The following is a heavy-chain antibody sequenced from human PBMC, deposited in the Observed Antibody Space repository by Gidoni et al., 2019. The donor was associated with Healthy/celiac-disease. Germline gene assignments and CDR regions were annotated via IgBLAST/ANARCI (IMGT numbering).Heavy chain of an antibody. CDR3: ARDSDVEMATAYYYYYGMDV. CDR1: GGTFSSYA. D-gene: IGHD5-18*01. Sequence: QVLLVQSGAEVKKPGSSVKVSCKASGGTFSSYALSWVRQAPGQGLEWMGGIIPIFGTANYAQKFQGRVTITADESTSTAYMELSSLRSEDTAVYYCARDSDVEMATAYYYYYGMDVWGQGTTVTVSS. J-gene: IGHJ6*02. V-gene: IGHV1-69*01. CDR2: IIPIFGTA.